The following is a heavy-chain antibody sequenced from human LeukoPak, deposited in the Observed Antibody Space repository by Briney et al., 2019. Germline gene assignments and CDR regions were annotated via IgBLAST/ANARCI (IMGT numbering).Heavy chain of an antibody. CDR3: ANHPFDY. CDR2: ISSSGNIM. CDR1: EFTFSNYA. J-gene: IGHJ4*02. Sequence: GGSLRLSCAASEFTFSNYAMNWVRQAPGKGLEWVSYISSSGNIMYYADSVKGRFTISRDNAKNSLYLQMNSLRAEDTAVYYCANHPFDYWGQGTLVTVSS. V-gene: IGHV3-48*03.